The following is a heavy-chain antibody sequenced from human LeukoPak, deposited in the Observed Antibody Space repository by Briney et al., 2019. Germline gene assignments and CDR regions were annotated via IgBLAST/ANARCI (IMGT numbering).Heavy chain of an antibody. V-gene: IGHV4-30-4*08. CDR2: IYYSGST. Sequence: PSETLSLTCTVSGGSVSSNSYYWGWIRQPPGKGLEWIGYIYYSGSTYYNPDLKSRVTISVDTSKNQFSLKLSSVTAADTAVYYCARYGSGSYSPYWYFDLWGRGTLVTVSS. D-gene: IGHD3-10*01. CDR1: GGSVSSNSYY. J-gene: IGHJ2*01. CDR3: ARYGSGSYSPYWYFDL.